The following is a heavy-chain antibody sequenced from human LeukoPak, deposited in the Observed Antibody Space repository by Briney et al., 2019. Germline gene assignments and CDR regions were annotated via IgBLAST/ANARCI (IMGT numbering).Heavy chain of an antibody. J-gene: IGHJ4*02. CDR2: INPNSGGT. V-gene: IGHV1-2*06. D-gene: IGHD3-22*01. CDR1: GYTFTGYY. CDR3: GAYYYDSSGQGGY. Sequence: ASVKVSCKASGYTFTGYYMHWVRQAPGQGLEWMGRINPNSGGTNYAQKFQGRVTMTRDTSISTAYMELSRLRSDDTAVYYCGAYYYDSSGQGGYWGQGTLVTVSS.